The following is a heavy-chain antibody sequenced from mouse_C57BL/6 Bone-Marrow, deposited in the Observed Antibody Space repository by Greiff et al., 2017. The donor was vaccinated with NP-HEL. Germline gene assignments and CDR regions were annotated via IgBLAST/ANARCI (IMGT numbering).Heavy chain of an antibody. CDR2: IYPGSGST. Sequence: VQLQQPGAELVKPGASVKMSCKASGYTFTSYWITWVKQRPGQGLEWIGDIYPGSGSTNYNEKFKSKATLTVDTSSSTAYMQLSSLTSEDSAVYYCARWRDYCNHYFDYWGQGTTLTVSS. CDR1: GYTFTSYW. D-gene: IGHD2-1*01. J-gene: IGHJ2*01. CDR3: ARWRDYCNHYFDY. V-gene: IGHV1-55*01.